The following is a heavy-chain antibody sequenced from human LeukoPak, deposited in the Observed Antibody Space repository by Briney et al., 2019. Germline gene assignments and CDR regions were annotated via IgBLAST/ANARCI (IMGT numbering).Heavy chain of an antibody. CDR1: GFTFSTYA. V-gene: IGHV3-23*01. Sequence: SGGSLRLSCAASGFTFSTYAMSWVRQAPGKGLEWVSTLSANGGSTYYADSVKGRFTISRDSSKNTLNLQMNSLRVEDTAVYYCAKPPPDSSSWLFDYWGQGTLVTVSS. J-gene: IGHJ4*02. CDR3: AKPPPDSSSWLFDY. CDR2: LSANGGST. D-gene: IGHD6-13*01.